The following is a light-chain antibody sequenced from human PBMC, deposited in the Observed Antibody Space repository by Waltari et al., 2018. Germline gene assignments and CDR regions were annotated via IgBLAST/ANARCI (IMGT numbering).Light chain of an antibody. CDR2: EAS. Sequence: YLCWYQHKPGQGPRRLIFEASIRATGIPDSVSGIGSGTDFSFIISVLEPEDFAVYYCQKYEALPATFGQGTKVEIK. V-gene: IGKV3-20*01. CDR1: Y. CDR3: QKYEALPAT. J-gene: IGKJ1*01.